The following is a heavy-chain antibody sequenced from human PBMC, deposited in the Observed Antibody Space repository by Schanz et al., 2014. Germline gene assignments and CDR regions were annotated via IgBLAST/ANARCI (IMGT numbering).Heavy chain of an antibody. D-gene: IGHD5-12*01. J-gene: IGHJ4*02. CDR1: GYTFTDYG. CDR3: ARAFGGYDAAGALDY. CDR2: INPNSGTT. Sequence: QVQLVQSGAEVKKPGASVKVSCKASGYTFTDYGVIWVRQAPGQGLEWMGWINPNSGTTNYAQKFQGWVTMTRDTSISTAYMELSRLKSDDTAVYYCARAFGGYDAAGALDYWGQGTLVTVSS. V-gene: IGHV1-2*04.